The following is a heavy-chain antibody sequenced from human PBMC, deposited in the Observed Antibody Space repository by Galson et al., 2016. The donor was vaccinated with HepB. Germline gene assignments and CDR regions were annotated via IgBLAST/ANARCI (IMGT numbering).Heavy chain of an antibody. CDR3: AREDGSSGSPGGY. J-gene: IGHJ4*01. CDR1: GFTFSSYG. Sequence: SLRLSCAASGFTFSSYGMHWVRQAPGKGLEWVAVIWYDGSIKDYADSVKGRFTISRDNSKNTLYLQMNSLRVEDTAVYYCAREDGSSGSPGGYWGHGTLVTVSS. CDR2: IWYDGSIK. V-gene: IGHV3-33*01. D-gene: IGHD6-19*01.